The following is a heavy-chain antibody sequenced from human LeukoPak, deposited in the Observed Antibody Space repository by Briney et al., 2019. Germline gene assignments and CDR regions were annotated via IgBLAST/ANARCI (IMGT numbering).Heavy chain of an antibody. CDR3: ARDGGSNNYWFDP. V-gene: IGHV4-34*01. CDR2: INQSGRT. J-gene: IGHJ5*02. Sequence: SETLSLTCAIYGEPFSTYYGIWIRQPPGNGLEWIGEINQSGRTNYNPSLKSRVTISVDTSKNQFSLKLKSVTAADTAVYYCARDGGSNNYWFDPWGQGMLVSVSS. D-gene: IGHD4-23*01. CDR1: GEPFSTYY.